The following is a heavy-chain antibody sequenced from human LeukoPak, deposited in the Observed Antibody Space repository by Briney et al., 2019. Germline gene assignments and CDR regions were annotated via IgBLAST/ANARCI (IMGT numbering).Heavy chain of an antibody. CDR3: ARDHDVLLWFGESALHAFDI. J-gene: IGHJ3*02. D-gene: IGHD3-10*01. CDR1: GGSISCGSYY. Sequence: PSQTLSLTCTVSGGSISCGSYYWSWIRQPAWKGLEWIGRIYTSGSTNYNPSLKSRVTISVDTSKNQFSLKLSSVTAADTAVYYCARDHDVLLWFGESALHAFDIWGQGTMVTVSS. V-gene: IGHV4-61*02. CDR2: IYTSGST.